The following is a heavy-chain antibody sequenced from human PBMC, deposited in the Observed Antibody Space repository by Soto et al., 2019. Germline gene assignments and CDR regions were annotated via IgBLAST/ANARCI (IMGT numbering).Heavy chain of an antibody. Sequence: ASVKVSCKASGYTFTSYGISWVRQAPGQGLEWMGWISAYNGNTNYAQKLQGRVTMTTDTSTSTAYMELRSLRSHDTAVYYCGSVEYYYDSSGYYSSAIDYWGQRTLVTVSS. CDR1: GYTFTSYG. CDR3: GSVEYYYDSSGYYSSAIDY. CDR2: ISAYNGNT. J-gene: IGHJ4*02. D-gene: IGHD3-22*01. V-gene: IGHV1-18*01.